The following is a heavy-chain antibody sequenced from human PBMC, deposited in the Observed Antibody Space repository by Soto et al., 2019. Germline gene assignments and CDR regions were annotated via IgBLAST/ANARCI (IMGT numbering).Heavy chain of an antibody. V-gene: IGHV3-21*01. CDR2: ISSSSSYI. D-gene: IGHD2-15*01. CDR1: GFTFSSYS. CDR3: ARAYCSGGSCYPFDY. Sequence: GGSLRLSCAASGFTFSSYSINWVRQAPGKGLEWVSSISSSSSYIYYADSVKGRFTISRDNAKNSLYLQMKSLRAEDTAVYYCARAYCSGGSCYPFDYWGQGTPVTVSS. J-gene: IGHJ4*02.